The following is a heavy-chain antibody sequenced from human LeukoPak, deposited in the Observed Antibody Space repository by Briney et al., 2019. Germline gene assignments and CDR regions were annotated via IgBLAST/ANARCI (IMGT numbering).Heavy chain of an antibody. Sequence: ASVKVSCKASGYTFTGYYIHWVRQAPGQGLEWMVIINPSGGSTSYAQKFQGRVTMTRDTSTSTVYMELSSLRSEDTAVYYCARKYSSSWYDYWGQGTLVTVSS. J-gene: IGHJ4*02. CDR3: ARKYSSSWYDY. CDR1: GYTFTGYY. V-gene: IGHV1-46*01. CDR2: INPSGGST. D-gene: IGHD6-13*01.